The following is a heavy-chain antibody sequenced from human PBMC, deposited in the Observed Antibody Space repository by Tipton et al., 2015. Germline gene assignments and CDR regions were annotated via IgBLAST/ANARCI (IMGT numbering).Heavy chain of an antibody. CDR1: AYSISSDYY. V-gene: IGHV4-38-2*01. D-gene: IGHD2-15*01. Sequence: LTCAVSAYSISSDYYWGWIRQPPGKGLEWIGSISHSGNTYYNPSLKSRVTMSRDTSKNQFSLKLTSVTAADTALYLCAWYPLDLPLLHWGRGTLVTVSS. J-gene: IGHJ4*02. CDR3: AWYPLDLPLLH. CDR2: ISHSGNT.